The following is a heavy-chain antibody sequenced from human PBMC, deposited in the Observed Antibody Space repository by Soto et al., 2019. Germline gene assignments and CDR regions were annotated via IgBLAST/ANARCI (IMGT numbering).Heavy chain of an antibody. CDR2: VYYRGRS. J-gene: IGHJ4*02. D-gene: IGHD2-8*01. CDR1: GGCVSNSNYY. Sequence: ETLSLTCTVSGGCVSNSNYYWGWIRQSPGKGLEWIGSVYYRGRSYSKSSVKSRVTISVDTSKNQFSLNLNSVTASDTAVYYCVSQRTSVLTQAYFDYWGPGALVTVSS. CDR3: VSQRTSVLTQAYFDY. V-gene: IGHV4-39*01.